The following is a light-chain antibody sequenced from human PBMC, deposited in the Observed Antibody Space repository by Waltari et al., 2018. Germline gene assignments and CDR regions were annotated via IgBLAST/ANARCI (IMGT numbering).Light chain of an antibody. CDR3: QKYNNWPRPG. V-gene: IGKV3-15*01. CDR1: QSVSSN. J-gene: IGKJ1*01. Sequence: EIVMTQSPATLSVSPGERATLSCRASQSVSSNLAWDQQKPGQAPRLLIYGASTRATGIPARFSGSGSGTEFTLTISSLQSEDFAVYYCQKYNNWPRPGFGQGTKVEIK. CDR2: GAS.